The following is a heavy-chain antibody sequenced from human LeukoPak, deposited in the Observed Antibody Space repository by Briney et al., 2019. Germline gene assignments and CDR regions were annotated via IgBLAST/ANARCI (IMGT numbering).Heavy chain of an antibody. J-gene: IGHJ6*02. CDR3: ARDRVAGPYYYHYYGMDV. V-gene: IGHV3-53*01. CDR1: GFTVSSNY. Sequence: GGSLRLSCAASGFTVSSNYMSWVRQAPGKGLEWVSVIYSGGSTYYADSVKGRFTISRDNSKNTLYLQMNSLRAEDTAVYYCARDRVAGPYYYHYYGMDVWGQGTTVTVSS. D-gene: IGHD6-19*01. CDR2: IYSGGST.